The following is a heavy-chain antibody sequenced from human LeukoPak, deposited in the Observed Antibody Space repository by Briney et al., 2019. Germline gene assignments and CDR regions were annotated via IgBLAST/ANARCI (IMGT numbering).Heavy chain of an antibody. D-gene: IGHD5-18*01. Sequence: SETLSLTCTVSGGSISSSSYYWGWIRQPPGKGLEWIGSIYHSGSTYYNPSLKSRVTISVDTSKNQFSLNLSSVTAADTAMYYCARAVIRASNGGSHYYYMDVWGKGTTVIVSS. J-gene: IGHJ6*03. CDR2: IYHSGST. CDR1: GGSISSSSYY. V-gene: IGHV4-39*07. CDR3: ARAVIRASNGGSHYYYMDV.